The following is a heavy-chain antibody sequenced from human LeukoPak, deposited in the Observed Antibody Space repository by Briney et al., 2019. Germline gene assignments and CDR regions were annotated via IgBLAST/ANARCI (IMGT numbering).Heavy chain of an antibody. CDR1: GYSFTNFW. V-gene: IGHV5-51*01. Sequence: LGESLKISCKGSGYSFTNFWIGWVRQMPGKGLEWLGIIYPGDSDTRYGPSFQGQVTMTVDRSNSIASLQWTSLKASDTAIYYCARPRVDGETQGGFDYWGQGTLVTVSS. J-gene: IGHJ4*02. D-gene: IGHD3-10*01. CDR3: ARPRVDGETQGGFDY. CDR2: IYPGDSDT.